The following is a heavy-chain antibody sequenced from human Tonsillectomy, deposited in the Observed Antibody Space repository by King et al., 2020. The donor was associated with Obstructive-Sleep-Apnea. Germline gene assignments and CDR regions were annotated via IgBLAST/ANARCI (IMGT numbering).Heavy chain of an antibody. J-gene: IGHJ5*02. D-gene: IGHD6-13*01. Sequence: QLVQSGGGVVQPGRSLRLSCAASGFTFSNYGMHWVRQAPGEGLEWVAIISYDGSDKYYADSLKGRFTISRDNSKSTLYLQMNSLRPEETAVYYCGGYNWFDPWGQGTLVTVSS. CDR1: GFTFSNYG. V-gene: IGHV3-30*03. CDR3: GGYNWFDP. CDR2: ISYDGSDK.